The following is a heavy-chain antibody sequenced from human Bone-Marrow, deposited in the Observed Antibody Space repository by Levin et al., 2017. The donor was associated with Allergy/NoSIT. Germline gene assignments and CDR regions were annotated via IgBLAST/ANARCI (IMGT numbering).Heavy chain of an antibody. Sequence: ASVKVSCTVSGFTFSLYRINWVRQAPGKGLEWVSSISSSGSDMYYVDSVRGRFTISRDNAKNSLTLQMNSLRAEDTAVYYCARGIIGDVRVAHKEAFDIWGQGTMVSVSS. J-gene: IGHJ3*02. CDR1: GFTFSLYR. CDR3: ARGIIGDVRVAHKEAFDI. CDR2: ISSSGSDM. V-gene: IGHV3-21*01. D-gene: IGHD2-8*02.